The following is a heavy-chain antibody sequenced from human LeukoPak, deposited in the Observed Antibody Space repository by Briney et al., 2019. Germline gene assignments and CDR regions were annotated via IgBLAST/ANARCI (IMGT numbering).Heavy chain of an antibody. CDR3: ARGLQQQQILGDYYYGMDV. Sequence: GGSLRLSCAASGFTVSSNYMSWVRQAPGKGLEWVSVIYSGGSTYFADSVKGRFTISRDNPNNTLYLQMNNLRTEDTAVYYCARGLQQQQILGDYYYGMDVWGQGTTVTVSS. V-gene: IGHV3-53*01. D-gene: IGHD6-13*01. CDR1: GFTVSSNY. CDR2: IYSGGST. J-gene: IGHJ6*02.